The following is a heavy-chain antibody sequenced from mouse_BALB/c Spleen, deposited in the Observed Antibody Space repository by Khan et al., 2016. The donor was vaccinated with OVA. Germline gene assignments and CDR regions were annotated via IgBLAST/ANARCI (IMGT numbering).Heavy chain of an antibody. V-gene: IGHV1S56*01. J-gene: IGHJ4*01. CDR3: ASEGLRGVGLDY. D-gene: IGHD2-4*01. CDR2: IYPGDGDT. Sequence: QVQLQQSGPELVKPGAFVKISCKASGYTFTSYNINWVKQRPGQGLEWIGWIYPGDGDTKYNEKFKGKATLTADQSSTTAYMQLSSLTSENSAVYFWASEGLRGVGLDYWGQGTSVTVSS. CDR1: GYTFTSYN.